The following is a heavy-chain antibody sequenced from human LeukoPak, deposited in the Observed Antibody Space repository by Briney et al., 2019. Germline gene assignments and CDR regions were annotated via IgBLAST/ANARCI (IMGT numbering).Heavy chain of an antibody. CDR3: AKALDYDFWSGYYGPPFDY. J-gene: IGHJ4*02. D-gene: IGHD3-3*01. V-gene: IGHV3-23*01. CDR1: GYTFSSYS. Sequence: PGGSLRLSCAASGYTFSSYSMNWVRQAPGKGLEWLSAISGSGGSTYYADSVKGRFTISRDNSKNTLYLQMNSLRAEDTAVYYCAKALDYDFWSGYYGPPFDYWGQGTLVTVSS. CDR2: ISGSGGST.